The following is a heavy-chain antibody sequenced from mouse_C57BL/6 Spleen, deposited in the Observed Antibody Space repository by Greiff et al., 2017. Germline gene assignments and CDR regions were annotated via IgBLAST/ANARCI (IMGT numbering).Heavy chain of an antibody. J-gene: IGHJ2*01. CDR1: GYTFTSYW. CDR2: IHPGSGST. CDR3: AGSWGGEGYYMDY. V-gene: IGHV1-55*01. Sequence: QVQLQQPGAELVKPGASVKMSCKASGYTFTSYWITWVKQRPGQGLEWIGDIHPGSGSTNYNEKFKSKATLTVDTSSSTAYMQLSSLPSEDSAVFYCAGSWGGEGYYMDYWGQGTTLTVSS.